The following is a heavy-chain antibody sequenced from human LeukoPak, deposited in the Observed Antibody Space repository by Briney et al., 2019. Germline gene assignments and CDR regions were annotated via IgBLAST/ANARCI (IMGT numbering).Heavy chain of an antibody. J-gene: IGHJ6*02. CDR2: IKSDGTTT. Sequence: GGSLRLSCAASGFTFSNYGMQWVRPVSGKGLVWVSRIKSDGTTTGHADFVKGRFTISRDNAKNTLYLQMNSLRAEDTAVYYCAREWGMDVWGQGTTVTVSS. V-gene: IGHV3-74*01. CDR1: GFTFSNYG. CDR3: AREWGMDV.